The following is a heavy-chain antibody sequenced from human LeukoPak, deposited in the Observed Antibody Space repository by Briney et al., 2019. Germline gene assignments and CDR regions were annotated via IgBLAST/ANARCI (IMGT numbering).Heavy chain of an antibody. CDR3: AHSQRGYSYLSLFDY. D-gene: IGHD5-18*01. J-gene: IGHJ4*02. CDR2: IYCDDAK. CDR1: GFSLSTSGVG. Sequence: ESGPTLVNPTQTLTLTCTFSGFSLSTSGVGVGWIRQPPGKALEWLALIYCDDAKRYSPSLKSRLTITKDTSKNQVVLTMTNMDPVDTATYSCAHSQRGYSYLSLFDYWGQGTLVTVSS. V-gene: IGHV2-5*02.